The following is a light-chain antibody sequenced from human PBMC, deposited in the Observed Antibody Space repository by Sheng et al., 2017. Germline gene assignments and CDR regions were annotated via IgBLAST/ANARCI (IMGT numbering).Light chain of an antibody. J-gene: IGKJ1*01. CDR1: QSVSSSY. CDR2: GAS. CDR3: QQYGSSPQT. Sequence: EIVLTQSPGTLSLSPGEGATLSCRASQSVSSSYLAWYQQKPGQAPRLLIYGASSRATGIPDRISGSGSGTDFTLTISRLEPEDFAVYYCQQYGSSPQTFGQGTRVDIK. V-gene: IGKV3-20*01.